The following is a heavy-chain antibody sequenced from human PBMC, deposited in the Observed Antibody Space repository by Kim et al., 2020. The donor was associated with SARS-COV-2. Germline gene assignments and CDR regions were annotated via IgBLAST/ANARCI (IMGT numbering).Heavy chain of an antibody. CDR3: AREVRGFWSGYYTGWLDP. CDR2: IYYSGST. V-gene: IGHV4-59*01. Sequence: SETLSLTCTVSGGSISSYYWSWIRQPPGKGLEWIGYIYYSGSTNYNPSLKSRVTISVDTSKNQNSLKLSSVTAAETAVDYCAREVRGFWSGYYTGWLDPWGQGTLFTVSS. D-gene: IGHD3-3*01. J-gene: IGHJ5*02. CDR1: GGSISSYY.